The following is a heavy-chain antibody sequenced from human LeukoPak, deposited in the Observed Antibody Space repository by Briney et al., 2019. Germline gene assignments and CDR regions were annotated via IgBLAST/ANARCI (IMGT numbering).Heavy chain of an antibody. V-gene: IGHV4-34*01. J-gene: IGHJ6*02. Sequence: SETLSLTCAVYGGSFSGYYWSWIRQPPGKGLEWIGEINHSGSTNYNPSLKSRVTISVDTSKNQFSLKLSSVTAADTAVYYCARRALRYYDSSGYPSYYYGVDVWGQGTTVTVSS. D-gene: IGHD3-22*01. CDR1: GGSFSGYY. CDR2: INHSGST. CDR3: ARRALRYYDSSGYPSYYYGVDV.